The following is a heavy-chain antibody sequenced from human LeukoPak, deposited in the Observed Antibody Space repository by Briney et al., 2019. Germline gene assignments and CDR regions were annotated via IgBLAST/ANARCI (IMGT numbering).Heavy chain of an antibody. D-gene: IGHD6-13*01. CDR2: IYYSGST. J-gene: IGHJ6*02. CDR1: GGPISSGDYY. CDR3: AREIAAASGGMDV. V-gene: IGHV4-30-4*01. Sequence: SETLSLTCTVSGGPISSGDYYWSWIRQPPGKGLEWIGYIYYSGSTYYNPSLKSRVTISVDTSKNQFSLKLSSVTAADTAVYYCAREIAAASGGMDVWGQGTTVTVSS.